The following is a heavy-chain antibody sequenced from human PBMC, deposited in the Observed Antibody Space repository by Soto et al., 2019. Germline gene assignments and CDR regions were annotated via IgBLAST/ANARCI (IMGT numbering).Heavy chain of an antibody. CDR3: ARLTLMEAFDI. CDR1: GGSISSSSYY. Sequence: QLQLQESGPGLVKPSETLSLTCTVSGGSISSSSYYWGWIRQPPGKGLEWIGSIYYSGSTYYNPSLKSRVTISVDTSKNQFSLKLSSVTAADTAVYYCARLTLMEAFDIWGQGTMVTVSS. D-gene: IGHD3-3*01. CDR2: IYYSGST. V-gene: IGHV4-39*01. J-gene: IGHJ3*02.